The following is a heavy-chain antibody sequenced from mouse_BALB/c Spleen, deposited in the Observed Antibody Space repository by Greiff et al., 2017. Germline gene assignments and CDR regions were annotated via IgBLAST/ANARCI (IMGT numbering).Heavy chain of an antibody. Sequence: DVKLVESGGGLVQPGGSRKLSCAASGFTFSSFGMHWVRQAPEKGLEWVAYISSGSSTIYYADTVKGRFTISRDNPKNTLFLQMTSLRSEDTAMYYCARKLWPYAMDYWGQGTSVTVSS. V-gene: IGHV5-17*02. J-gene: IGHJ4*01. D-gene: IGHD3-3*01. CDR2: ISSGSSTI. CDR3: ARKLWPYAMDY. CDR1: GFTFSSFG.